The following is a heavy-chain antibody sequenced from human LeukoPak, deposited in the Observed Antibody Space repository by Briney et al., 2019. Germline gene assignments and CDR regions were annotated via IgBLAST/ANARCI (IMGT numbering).Heavy chain of an antibody. Sequence: GGSLRLSCAASGFTLSDYYMNWIRQAPGKGLEWVSYISSSGRTIYYADSVRGRFTISRDNAKNSLYLQMNSLSAEDTAFYYCARDALQLTGNYVTRWWFDPWGQGTLVTVSS. CDR3: ARDALQLTGNYVTRWWFDP. J-gene: IGHJ5*02. CDR2: ISSSGRTI. D-gene: IGHD3-9*01. CDR1: GFTLSDYY. V-gene: IGHV3-11*04.